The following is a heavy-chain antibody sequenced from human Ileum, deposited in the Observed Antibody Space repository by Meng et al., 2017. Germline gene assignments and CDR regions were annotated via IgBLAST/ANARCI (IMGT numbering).Heavy chain of an antibody. CDR2: ISYSGTT. CDR1: GGSISSGTYY. J-gene: IGHJ4*02. Sequence: SETLSLTCTVSGGSISSGTYYWTWIRQHPGMGLEYLGCISYSGTTYYNPSLKSRVTISRDTSKNLFSLNLSSVTVADTAVYYCARVGPLDYWGQGTLVTVSS. V-gene: IGHV4-31*03. CDR3: ARVGPLDY.